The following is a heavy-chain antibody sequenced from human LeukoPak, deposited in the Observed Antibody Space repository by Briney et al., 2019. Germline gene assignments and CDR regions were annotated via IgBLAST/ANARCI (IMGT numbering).Heavy chain of an antibody. V-gene: IGHV1-18*01. Sequence: ASVKVSCKASGYTFTSYGISWVRQAPGQGLERMGWISAYNGKINYAQKLQGRVTMTTDTTTSTAYMELRSLRSDDTAVYYCARDLEGATFDYWGQGTLVTVSS. J-gene: IGHJ4*02. CDR2: ISAYNGKI. D-gene: IGHD1-26*01. CDR3: ARDLEGATFDY. CDR1: GYTFTSYG.